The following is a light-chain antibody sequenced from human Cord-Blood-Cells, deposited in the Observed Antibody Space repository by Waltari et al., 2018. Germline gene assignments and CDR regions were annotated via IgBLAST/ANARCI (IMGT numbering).Light chain of an antibody. V-gene: IGLV2-14*01. CDR2: DVS. J-gene: IGLJ3*02. CDR3: SSYTSSSRV. CDR1: SSDVGGYDH. Sequence: QSALTQPASVSGSPGQSITLSCTGTSSDVGGYDHVSWYQQHPGKAPKLMIYDVSNRPSGVSNRFSGSKSGNTASLTISGLQAEDEADYYCSSYTSSSRVFGGGTKLTVL.